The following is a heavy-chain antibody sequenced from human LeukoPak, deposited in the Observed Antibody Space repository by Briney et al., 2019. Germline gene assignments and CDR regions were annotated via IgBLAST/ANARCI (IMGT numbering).Heavy chain of an antibody. Sequence: PSETLSLTCTVSGGSISSYYWSWIRQPPGKGLEWIGYIYYSGSTNYNPSLKSRVTISVDTSKNQFSLKLSSVTAADTAVYYCARDGGERSLDYWGQGTLVTVSS. CDR3: ARDGGERSLDY. D-gene: IGHD2-21*01. CDR2: IYYSGST. CDR1: GGSISSYY. V-gene: IGHV4-59*01. J-gene: IGHJ4*02.